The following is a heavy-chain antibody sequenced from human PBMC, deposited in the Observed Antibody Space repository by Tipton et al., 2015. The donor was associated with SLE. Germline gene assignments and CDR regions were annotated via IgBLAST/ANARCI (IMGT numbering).Heavy chain of an antibody. CDR2: IYTSGST. CDR3: AREGGIAEPYYFDY. J-gene: IGHJ4*02. CDR1: GGSISSGSYY. Sequence: LRLSCTVSGGSISSGSYYWSWIRQPAGKGLAWIGHIYTSGSTNYNPSPKSRVTISVDTSKNQFSLKLSSVTAADTAVYYCAREGGIAEPYYFDYWGQGTLVTVSS. V-gene: IGHV4-61*09. D-gene: IGHD6-13*01.